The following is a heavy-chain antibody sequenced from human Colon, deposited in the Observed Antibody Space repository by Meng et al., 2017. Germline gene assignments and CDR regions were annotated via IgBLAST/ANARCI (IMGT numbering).Heavy chain of an antibody. V-gene: IGHV3-33*06. CDR3: AKFSGPFKSDYWTYDSFHV. Sequence: GGSLRLSCAASGFTFSSYGMHWVRQAPGKGLEWVAVIWYDGSNKYYADSVKGRFTISRDNSKNTVYLQMNSLGAEDTAIYYCAKFSGPFKSDYWTYDSFHVWGQGTMVTVSS. CDR2: IWYDGSNK. J-gene: IGHJ3*01. CDR1: GFTFSSYG. D-gene: IGHD5-12*01.